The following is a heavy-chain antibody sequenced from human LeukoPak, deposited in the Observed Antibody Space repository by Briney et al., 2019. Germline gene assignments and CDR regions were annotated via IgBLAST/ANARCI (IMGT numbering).Heavy chain of an antibody. J-gene: IGHJ6*03. V-gene: IGHV3-21*01. D-gene: IGHD5-24*01. CDR3: ARDSGYSPLYYYYYMDV. CDR2: ISSSSSYI. CDR1: GFTFSSYS. Sequence: GESLKISCAASGFTFSSYSMNWVRQAPGKGLEWVSSISSSSSYIYYADSVKGRFTISRDNAKNSLYLQMNSLRAEDTAVYYCARDSGYSPLYYYYYMDVWGKGTTVTVSS.